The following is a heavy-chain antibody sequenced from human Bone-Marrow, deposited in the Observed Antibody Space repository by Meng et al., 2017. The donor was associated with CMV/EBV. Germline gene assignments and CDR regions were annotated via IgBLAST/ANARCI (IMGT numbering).Heavy chain of an antibody. V-gene: IGHV4-39*01. CDR1: GGSISSSSYY. D-gene: IGHD3-9*01. CDR3: ARHETGATYYDILTGYYGGGGHYGMDV. CDR2: IYYSGST. J-gene: IGHJ6*01. Sequence: SETLSLTCTVSGGSISSSSYYWGWIRQPPGKGLEWIGSIYYSGSTYYNPSLKSRVTISVDTSKNQFSLKLSSVTAADTAVYYCARHETGATYYDILTGYYGGGGHYGMDVWGQGPTVTFYS.